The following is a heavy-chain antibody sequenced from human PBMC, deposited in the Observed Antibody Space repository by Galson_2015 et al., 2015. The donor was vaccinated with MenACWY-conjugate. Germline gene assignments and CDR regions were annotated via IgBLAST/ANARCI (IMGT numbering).Heavy chain of an antibody. CDR3: VRDQWRPRLVDGNDAFEL. Sequence: SLRLSCAASGFTVRSDYMAWVRQSPGEGLEWLSLIYSGAWTNYADTVKGLFTIPRDDSKNTLYLQMNSLRAEYPAVYYCVRDQWRPRLVDGNDAFELWGEGRKDTGS. V-gene: IGHV3-53*01. D-gene: IGHD6-25*01. J-gene: IGHJ3*01. CDR1: GFTVRSDY. CDR2: IYSGAWT.